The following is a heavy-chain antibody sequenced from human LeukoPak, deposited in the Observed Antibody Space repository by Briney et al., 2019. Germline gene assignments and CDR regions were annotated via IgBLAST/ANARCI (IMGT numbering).Heavy chain of an antibody. CDR2: VDAGSDNR. CDR1: GYRFTSYS. Sequence: ASVKVSCKYSGYRFTSYSIHWVRQGPGQRLEWMGSVDAGSDNRKYSQKFQGRVTITSDTSASTAYMELSSLRSEDTAVYYCSRKYSSSSPYYFYGMDVWGQGTTVTVSS. V-gene: IGHV1-3*01. J-gene: IGHJ6*02. D-gene: IGHD6-6*01. CDR3: SRKYSSSSPYYFYGMDV.